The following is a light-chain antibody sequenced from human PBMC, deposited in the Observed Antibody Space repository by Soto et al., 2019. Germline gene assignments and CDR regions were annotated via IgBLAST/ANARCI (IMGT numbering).Light chain of an antibody. Sequence: DIHMTQSPSTLSASVGDRVTITCRASQSIDTWLAWHQQKPGQVPKLLISKASSLESGVPSRFSGSGSGTEFTLTTSSLQPDDSATYYCQQYNSYRAFGQGTKVDIK. CDR3: QQYNSYRA. V-gene: IGKV1-5*03. CDR1: QSIDTW. CDR2: KAS. J-gene: IGKJ1*01.